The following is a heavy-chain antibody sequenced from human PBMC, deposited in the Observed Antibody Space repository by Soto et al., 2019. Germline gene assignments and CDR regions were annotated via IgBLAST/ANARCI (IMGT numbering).Heavy chain of an antibody. CDR2: FHYSLNT. J-gene: IGHJ5*02. V-gene: IGHV4-59*01. CDR3: AKTKEGGFDP. CDR1: GDSLTSNY. Sequence: PSETLSLACTVCGDSLTSNYWNWIRQSPGQGLEWIGYFHYSLNTNYNPSLKSRVIISVDTSKNQFFLKLTSVTAADTAMYYCAKTKEGGFDPWGQGILVTSPQ. D-gene: IGHD3-16*01.